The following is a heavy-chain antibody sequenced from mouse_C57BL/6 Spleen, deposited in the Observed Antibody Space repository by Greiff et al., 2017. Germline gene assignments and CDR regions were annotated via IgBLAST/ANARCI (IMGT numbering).Heavy chain of an antibody. D-gene: IGHD4-1*01. V-gene: IGHV1-61*01. CDR2: IYPSDSET. J-gene: IGHJ4*01. CDR1: GYTFTSYW. Sequence: QVQLQQPGAELVRPGSSVKLSCKASGYTFTSYWMDWVKQRPGQGLEWIGNIYPSDSETHYNQKFKDKATLTVDKSSSTAYMQLSSLTSEDSAVYYCARYWKGGAMDYWGQGTSVTVSS. CDR3: ARYWKGGAMDY.